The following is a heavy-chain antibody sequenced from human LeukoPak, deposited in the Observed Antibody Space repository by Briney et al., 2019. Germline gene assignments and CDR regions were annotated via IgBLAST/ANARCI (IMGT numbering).Heavy chain of an antibody. J-gene: IGHJ4*02. Sequence: SETLSLTCTVSGGSISSYYRSWIRQPPGKGLEWIGYIYYSGSTNYNPSLKSRVTISVDTSKNQFSLKLSSVTAADTAVYYCARGDTAMVVHYFDYWGQGTLVTVSS. CDR1: GGSISSYY. D-gene: IGHD5-18*01. V-gene: IGHV4-59*08. CDR2: IYYSGST. CDR3: ARGDTAMVVHYFDY.